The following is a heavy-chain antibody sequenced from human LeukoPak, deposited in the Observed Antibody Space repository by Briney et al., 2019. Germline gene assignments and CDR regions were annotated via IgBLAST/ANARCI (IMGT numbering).Heavy chain of an antibody. Sequence: SETLSLTCTVSGGSISSYYWSWIRQPPGKGLEWIGYIYYSGSTNYNPSLKSRVTISVDTSKNQFSPKLSSVTAADTAVYYCARLGYCSSTSCAPGGRDYYYYYMDVWGKGTTVTVSS. CDR2: IYYSGST. V-gene: IGHV4-59*01. CDR3: ARLGYCSSTSCAPGGRDYYYYYMDV. D-gene: IGHD2-2*01. CDR1: GGSISSYY. J-gene: IGHJ6*03.